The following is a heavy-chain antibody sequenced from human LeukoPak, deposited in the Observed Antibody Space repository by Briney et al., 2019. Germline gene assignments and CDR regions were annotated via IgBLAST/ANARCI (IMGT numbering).Heavy chain of an antibody. V-gene: IGHV1-69*04. D-gene: IGHD6-13*01. Sequence: ASVTVSCKASGGSFSNKVVSWVRQAPGQGLEWMGRIIPTLGTADYAQKFQGRVTITADKTTNTAYMELSSLRSEDTAVYYCARSGGSSWYTSLYFWGQGTLVIVSS. J-gene: IGHJ4*02. CDR2: IIPTLGTA. CDR1: GGSFSNKV. CDR3: ARSGGSSWYTSLYF.